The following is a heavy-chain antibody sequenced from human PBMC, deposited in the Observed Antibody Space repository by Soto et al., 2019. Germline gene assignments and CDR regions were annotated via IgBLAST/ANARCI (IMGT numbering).Heavy chain of an antibody. CDR2: TYYRSKWYN. D-gene: IGHD2-21*02. CDR3: VRRHGLTVDAYY. V-gene: IGHV6-1*01. CDR1: GDSVSTNSAT. J-gene: IGHJ4*02. Sequence: SQTLSLTCAISGDSVSTNSATWDWIRQSPSRGLEWLGRTYYRSKWYNDYAVSVKGRITINPDTSNNQLSLQLNSVTPDDTAVYYCVRRHGLTVDAYYWGQGTLVTVSS.